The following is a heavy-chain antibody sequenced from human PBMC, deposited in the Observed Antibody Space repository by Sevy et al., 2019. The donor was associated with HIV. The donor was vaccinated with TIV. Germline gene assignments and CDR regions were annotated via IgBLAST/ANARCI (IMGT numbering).Heavy chain of an antibody. CDR2: IKSKTDAATR. CDR1: GFTLSEAW. D-gene: IGHD1-7*01. Sequence: GGSLRLSCAASGFTLSEAWMSWVRQAPGKGLEWVGRIKSKTDAATRDFAAPVRGRFSISRDDSANTVYLVMNNLKPEDTGVYYCTAGTGTSDFDYWGQGTLVTVSS. J-gene: IGHJ4*02. V-gene: IGHV3-15*01. CDR3: TAGTGTSDFDY.